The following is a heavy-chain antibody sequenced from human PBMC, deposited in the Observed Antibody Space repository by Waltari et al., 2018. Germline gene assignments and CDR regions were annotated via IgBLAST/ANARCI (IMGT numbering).Heavy chain of an antibody. CDR3: ATGGHLDY. CDR1: GLDFSFFW. J-gene: IGHJ4*02. V-gene: IGHV3-7*02. Sequence: EVQVVESGGGLVQPGGSLRLSCPASGLDFSFFWMSWVRQAPGKGMEWVANIKPDGSEKNYVDSVEGRFTISRDNTKNSLFLQMDRLRTEDTAVYYCATGGHLDYWGQGTLVTVSS. D-gene: IGHD3-10*01. CDR2: IKPDGSEK.